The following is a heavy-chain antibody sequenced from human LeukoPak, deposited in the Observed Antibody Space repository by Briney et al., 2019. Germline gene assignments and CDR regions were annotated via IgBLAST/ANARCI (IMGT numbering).Heavy chain of an antibody. CDR1: GFTVSSNS. CDR2: IYNAGSI. V-gene: IGHV3-53*01. CDR3: ARRAGAYTHPYDC. Sequence: GGSLRLSCTVYGFTVSSNSMSWVRQPPGKGLEWVAFIYNAGSIYYPHSLKGRCTISIANSKNTLYLQMNSLRAEETAVYYCARRAGAYTHPYDCWGQGTLVTVSS. J-gene: IGHJ4*02. D-gene: IGHD3-16*01.